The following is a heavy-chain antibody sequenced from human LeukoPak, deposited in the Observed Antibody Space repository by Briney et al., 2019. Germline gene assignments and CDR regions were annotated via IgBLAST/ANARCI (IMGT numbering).Heavy chain of an antibody. CDR3: ARVSRYYDSSGYLNYYFDY. D-gene: IGHD3-22*01. J-gene: IGHJ4*02. CDR1: GGSISSYY. V-gene: IGHV4-59*01. Sequence: PSETLSLTCTVSGGSISSYYWSWIRQPPGKGLEWIGYIYYSGSTNYNPSLKSRVTISVDTSKNQFSLKLSSVTAADTAVYYCARVSRYYDSSGYLNYYFDYWGQGTLVTVSS. CDR2: IYYSGST.